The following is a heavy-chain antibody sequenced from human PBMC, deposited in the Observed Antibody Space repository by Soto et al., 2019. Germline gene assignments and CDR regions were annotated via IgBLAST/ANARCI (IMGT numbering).Heavy chain of an antibody. D-gene: IGHD6-13*01. J-gene: IGHJ5*02. V-gene: IGHV4-39*01. Sequence: ETLSLNCTVSGGCMSSSSYYWGWIRQPPGKGLEWIGSIYYSGSTYYNPSLKSRVTISVDTSKNQFSLKLSSVTAADTAVYYCARFLAAAGNGFEPWGQGTLVTVSS. CDR3: ARFLAAAGNGFEP. CDR2: IYYSGST. CDR1: GGCMSSSSYY.